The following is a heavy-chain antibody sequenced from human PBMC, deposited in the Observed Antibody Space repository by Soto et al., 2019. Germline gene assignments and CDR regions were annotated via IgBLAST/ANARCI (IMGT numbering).Heavy chain of an antibody. V-gene: IGHV4-61*01. CDR3: AREGVGTVTTPSNWFDP. CDR1: GGSVSSGSYY. D-gene: IGHD4-4*01. Sequence: SETLSLTCTVSGGSVSSGSYYWSWIRQPPGKGLEWIGYIYYSGSTNYNPSLKSRVTISVDTSKNQFSLKLSSVTAADTAVYYCAREGVGTVTTPSNWFDPWGQGTLVTVSS. CDR2: IYYSGST. J-gene: IGHJ5*02.